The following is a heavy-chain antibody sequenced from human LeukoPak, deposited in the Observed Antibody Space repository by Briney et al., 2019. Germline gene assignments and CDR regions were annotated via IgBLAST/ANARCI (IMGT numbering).Heavy chain of an antibody. CDR3: ARDAGGYYYMDV. CDR2: MSSSGSSI. J-gene: IGHJ6*03. Sequence: SLRLAREGAGLALSVYHMSWSLHTPGKGLEWVSYMSSSGSSIYYADSVKGRFTISRDNATNSLYLQMNSLRADDTAVYYCARDAGGYYYMDVWGKGTTVTVSS. V-gene: IGHV3-11*01. CDR1: GLALSVYH.